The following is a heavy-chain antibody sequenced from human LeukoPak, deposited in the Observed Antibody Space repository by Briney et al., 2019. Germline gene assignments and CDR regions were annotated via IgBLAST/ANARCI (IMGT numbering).Heavy chain of an antibody. Sequence: GGSLRLSCAASGFSFSSYGMHWVRRAPGKGLEWISAISASGGGTHYADSVKGRFTISRDNPKNTLYLQLNSLKTEDTAVYYCTTDPGEFDYWGQGTLVTVSS. CDR2: ISASGGGT. CDR3: TTDPGEFDY. J-gene: IGHJ4*02. V-gene: IGHV3-23*01. D-gene: IGHD3-10*01. CDR1: GFSFSSYG.